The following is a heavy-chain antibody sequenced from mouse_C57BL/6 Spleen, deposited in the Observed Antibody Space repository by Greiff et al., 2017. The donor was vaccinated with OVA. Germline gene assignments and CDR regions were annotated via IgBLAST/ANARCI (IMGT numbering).Heavy chain of an antibody. D-gene: IGHD2-4*01. V-gene: IGHV1-22*01. CDR2: INPNNGGT. CDR3: ARIHYDYYYAMDY. J-gene: IGHJ4*01. Sequence: VQLQQSGPELVKPGASVKMSCKASGYTFTDSNMHWVKQSHGKSLEWIGYINPNNGGTSYNQKFKGKATLTVNKSSSTAYMELRSLTSEDSAVYYCARIHYDYYYAMDYWGQGTSVTVSS. CDR1: GYTFTDSN.